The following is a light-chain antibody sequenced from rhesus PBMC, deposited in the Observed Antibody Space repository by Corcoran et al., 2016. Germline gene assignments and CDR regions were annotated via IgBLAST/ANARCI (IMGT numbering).Light chain of an antibody. CDR2: YTS. CDR1: KGIRNY. CDR3: QQYNSLPRT. V-gene: IGKV1-32*05. J-gene: IGKJ4*01. Sequence: DIQMTQSPSSLSASVGDRVTIACRASKGIRNYLNWYRQKPGKAPELLIYYTSRLESGVPSRFSGSGAGTEFTLTIRSLQTEEFATYFCQQYNSLPRTFGGGTKVEI.